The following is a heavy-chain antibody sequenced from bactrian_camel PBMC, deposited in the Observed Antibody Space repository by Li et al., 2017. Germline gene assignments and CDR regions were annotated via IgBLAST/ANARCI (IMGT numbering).Heavy chain of an antibody. J-gene: IGHJ4*01. D-gene: IGHD6*01. CDR3: AAGSWVAGSLDEHDYVH. CDR1: GYISSRHC. Sequence: HVQLVESGGGSVQAGGSLRLSCTHSGYISSRHCVGWSRQAPGKAREGIAGIRRDGDEYYADSVKGRFTISVDNAKNPVMVYLKMPTLKPDDTAMYYCAAGSWVAGSLDEHDYVHWGQGTQVTVS. V-gene: IGHV3S9*01. CDR2: IRRDGDE.